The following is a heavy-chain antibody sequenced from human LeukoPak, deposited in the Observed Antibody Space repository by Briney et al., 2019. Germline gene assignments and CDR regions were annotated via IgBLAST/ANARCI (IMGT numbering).Heavy chain of an antibody. CDR1: GYTFTSYH. Sequence: ASVKVSCKTSGYTFTSYHINWVRQATGQGLEWMGWMNPNSGDRGYAQKLQGRLSITRDTSISTVYVELSSLRSEDTAVYFCARTTSFTASGYDYWGQGTLVTVSS. V-gene: IGHV1-8*03. CDR2: MNPNSGDR. CDR3: ARTTSFTASGYDY. D-gene: IGHD6-25*01. J-gene: IGHJ4*02.